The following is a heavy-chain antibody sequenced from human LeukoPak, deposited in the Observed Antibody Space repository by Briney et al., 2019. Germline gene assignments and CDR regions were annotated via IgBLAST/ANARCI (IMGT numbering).Heavy chain of an antibody. J-gene: IGHJ6*02. Sequence: SETLSLTCTVSGGSISNYYWSWLRQPPGKGLEWIGYIYYSGTTNYNPSLKSRVTISVDTSKSQFSLKLTSVTAADTAVYYCARHGAGGYAYYYYGMDVWGLGATVTVSS. D-gene: IGHD2-2*01. CDR3: ARHGAGGYAYYYYGMDV. V-gene: IGHV4-59*08. CDR1: GGSISNYY. CDR2: IYYSGTT.